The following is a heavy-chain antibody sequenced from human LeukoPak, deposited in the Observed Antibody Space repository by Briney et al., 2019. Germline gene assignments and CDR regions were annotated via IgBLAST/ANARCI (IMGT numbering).Heavy chain of an antibody. CDR3: TIDYDYAWGSYRLGY. CDR1: GFTFSEAW. J-gene: IGHJ4*02. Sequence: GGSLRLSCAASGFTFSEAWMSWVRQAPGKGLEWVGRIQSITDGGTTDYAAPVKGRFTISRDDLKNTLYLQLNSLKTEDTAMYYCTIDYDYAWGSYRLGYWGQGTLVTVSS. D-gene: IGHD3-16*02. V-gene: IGHV3-15*01. CDR2: IQSITDGGTT.